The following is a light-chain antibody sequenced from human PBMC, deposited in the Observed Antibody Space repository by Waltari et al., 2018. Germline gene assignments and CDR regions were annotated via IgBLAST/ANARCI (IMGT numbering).Light chain of an antibody. CDR1: QSVSNSY. Sequence: EIVLTQSPGTLSLSPGDRATLSCRASQSVSNSYLAWYQQKPGQAPRLLTYGATSRATGIPDRFSGSGSGTDFTLTISRLEPEDFAVYYCQQYGSSPWTFGQGTKVEIK. V-gene: IGKV3-20*01. J-gene: IGKJ1*01. CDR2: GAT. CDR3: QQYGSSPWT.